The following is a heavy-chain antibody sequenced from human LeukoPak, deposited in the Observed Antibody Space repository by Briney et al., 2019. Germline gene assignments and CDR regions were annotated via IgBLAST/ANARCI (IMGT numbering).Heavy chain of an antibody. V-gene: IGHV4-59*01. CDR1: GGSISTYY. Sequence: SETLSLTCSVSGGSISTYYWTWVRQPPGKGLEWIGYIYYSGSTNYNPSLKSRVTISLDTSKNQFSLKLSSVTAADTAVYYCAVGRGYYYYMDVWGKGTTVTISS. J-gene: IGHJ6*03. D-gene: IGHD1-26*01. CDR2: IYYSGST. CDR3: AVGRGYYYYMDV.